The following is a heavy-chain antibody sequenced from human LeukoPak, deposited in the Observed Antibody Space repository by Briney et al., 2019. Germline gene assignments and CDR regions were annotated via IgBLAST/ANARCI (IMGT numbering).Heavy chain of an antibody. CDR1: GYTFTGYY. CDR3: ARDLVVYSPYSSNPAEN. CDR2: INPNSGGT. V-gene: IGHV1-2*02. D-gene: IGHD2-8*02. J-gene: IGHJ4*02. Sequence: ASVKVSCKASGYTFTGYYMHWVRQAPGQGLEWMGWINPNSGGTNYAQKFQGRVTMTRDTSISTAYMELSRLRSDDTAVYYCARDLVVYSPYSSNPAENWGQGTLVTVSS.